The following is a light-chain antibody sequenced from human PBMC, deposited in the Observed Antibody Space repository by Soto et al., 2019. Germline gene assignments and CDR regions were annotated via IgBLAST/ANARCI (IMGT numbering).Light chain of an antibody. CDR1: QAISNF. J-gene: IGKJ2*01. CDR3: QQRSTWPGT. Sequence: VLTQSPATLSLSPGERATLSCRASQAISNFLAWYQQRPGQAPRLLIYDASNRATGTPTRFSGRGSGTDFTLNVSSLEPEDFGVYYCQQRSTWPGTFGQGTKLDFK. V-gene: IGKV3-11*01. CDR2: DAS.